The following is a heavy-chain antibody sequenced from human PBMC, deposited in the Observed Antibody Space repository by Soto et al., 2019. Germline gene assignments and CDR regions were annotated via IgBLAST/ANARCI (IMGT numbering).Heavy chain of an antibody. CDR1: GFTFSSYG. CDR3: ASPDGSGDI. CDR2: IWYDGSNK. V-gene: IGHV3-33*01. Sequence: QVQLVESGGGVVQPGRSLRLSCAASGFTFSSYGMHWVRQAPGKGLEWVAVIWYDGSNKYYADSVKGRFTISRDNSKNTLYLQMNSLRAEDTAVYYCASPDGSGDIWGQGTMVTVSS. D-gene: IGHD3-10*01. J-gene: IGHJ3*02.